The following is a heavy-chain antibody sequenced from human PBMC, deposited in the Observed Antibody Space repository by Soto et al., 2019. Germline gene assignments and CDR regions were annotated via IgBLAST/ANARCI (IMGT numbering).Heavy chain of an antibody. CDR2: INPAGGST. CDR3: ARDDAPTAPSIFDY. V-gene: IGHV1-46*01. Sequence: ASVKVSCKASGYSFSNNYVVWVRQAPGQGPEWMGVINPAGGSTTYAQKFQDRVTMTRDTSTSTVYIELTSLISEDTAVFYCARDDAPTAPSIFDYWGQGALVNVS. J-gene: IGHJ4*02. D-gene: IGHD2-21*02. CDR1: GYSFSNNY.